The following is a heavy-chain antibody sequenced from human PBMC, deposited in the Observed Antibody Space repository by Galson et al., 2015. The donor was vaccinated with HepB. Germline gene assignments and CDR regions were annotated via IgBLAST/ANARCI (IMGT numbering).Heavy chain of an antibody. CDR1: GYSFTDNW. CDR3: ARHLKGYYFDSSGYYTGTFDY. CDR2: IYPGDSET. D-gene: IGHD3-22*01. V-gene: IGHV5-51*01. Sequence: QSGAEVKKPGESLKISCEVYGYSFTDNWIGWVRQMPGKGLEWVGLIYPGDSETRYSPSFQGQVTMSADKSINTAYLQWSSLKASDTAMYYCARHLKGYYFDSSGYYTGTFDYWGQGTLVTVSS. J-gene: IGHJ4*02.